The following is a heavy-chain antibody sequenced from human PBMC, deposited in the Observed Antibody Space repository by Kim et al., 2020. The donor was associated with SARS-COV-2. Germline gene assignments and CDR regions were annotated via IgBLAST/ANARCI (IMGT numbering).Heavy chain of an antibody. CDR3: AREGAGIAVARTHPRVD. J-gene: IGHJ4*02. Sequence: GGSLRLSCAASGFTFSSYSMNWVRQAPGKGLEWVSSISSSSSYIYYADSVKGRFTISRDNAKNSLYLQMNSLRAEDTAVYYCAREGAGIAVARTHPRVDWGQGTLVTVSS. CDR2: ISSSSSYI. D-gene: IGHD6-19*01. V-gene: IGHV3-21*01. CDR1: GFTFSSYS.